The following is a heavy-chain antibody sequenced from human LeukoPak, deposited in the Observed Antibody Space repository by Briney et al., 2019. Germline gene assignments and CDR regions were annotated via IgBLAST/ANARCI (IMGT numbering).Heavy chain of an antibody. CDR3: ARAGDTTYWHLDL. D-gene: IGHD1-14*01. Sequence: ASVKVSCKASGYTFTSYAMNWVRQAPGQGLEWMGWINTNTGNPTYAQGFTGRFVFSLDASVSTAYLQISSLKAEDAAVYYCARAGDTTYWHLDLWGPGTLVTVSS. CDR2: INTNTGNP. CDR1: GYTFTSYA. J-gene: IGHJ2*01. V-gene: IGHV7-4-1*02.